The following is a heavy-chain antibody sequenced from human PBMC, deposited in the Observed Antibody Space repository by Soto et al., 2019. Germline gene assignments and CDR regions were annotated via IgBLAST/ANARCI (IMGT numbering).Heavy chain of an antibody. J-gene: IGHJ4*02. CDR3: ARDIAAAGRAWYFDY. V-gene: IGHV4-4*02. CDR1: GGSISSSNR. CDR2: IYHSGST. D-gene: IGHD6-13*01. Sequence: PSETLSLTCAVSGGSISSSNRWSWVRQPPGKGLEWIGEIYHSGSTNYNPSLKSRVTISVDKSKNQFSLKLSSVTAADTAVYYCARDIAAAGRAWYFDYWGQGTLVTVSS.